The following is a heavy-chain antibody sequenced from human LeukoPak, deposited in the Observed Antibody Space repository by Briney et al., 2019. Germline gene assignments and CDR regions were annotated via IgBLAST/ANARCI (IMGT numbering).Heavy chain of an antibody. CDR3: AKGVQLVLEDYFDY. Sequence: GGSLRLSCAASGFTFSTYAMNWVRQAPGKGLEWVSAISGSGGSTYYADSVKGRFTISRDNSKNTLYLQMNSLRAEDTAVYYCAKGVQLVLEDYFDYWGQGTLVTVSS. CDR1: GFTFSTYA. V-gene: IGHV3-23*01. D-gene: IGHD6-13*01. J-gene: IGHJ4*02. CDR2: ISGSGGST.